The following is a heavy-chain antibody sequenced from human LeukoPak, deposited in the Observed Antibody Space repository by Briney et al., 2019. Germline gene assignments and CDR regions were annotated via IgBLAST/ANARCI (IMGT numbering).Heavy chain of an antibody. D-gene: IGHD6-19*01. J-gene: IGHJ4*02. V-gene: IGHV1-2*02. Sequence: ASVKVSCKASGYTFTSYAMNWVRQAPGQGLEWMGWINPNSGGTNYAQKFQGRVTMTRDTSISTAYMELSRLRSDDTAVYYCARASYSSGWYSPDDYWGQGTLVTVSS. CDR2: INPNSGGT. CDR3: ARASYSSGWYSPDDY. CDR1: GYTFTSYA.